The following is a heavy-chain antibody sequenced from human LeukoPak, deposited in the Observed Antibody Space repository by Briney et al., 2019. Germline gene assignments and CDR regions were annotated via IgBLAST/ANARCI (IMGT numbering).Heavy chain of an antibody. Sequence: PGGSLRLSCAASGFIFSDSTIHWVRQAPGKGLEWVSYISSSSSTIYYADSVKGRFTISRDNAKNSLYLQMNSLRAEDTAVYYCARDLAAIRGQGTLVTVSS. D-gene: IGHD2-21*02. CDR2: ISSSSSTI. J-gene: IGHJ4*02. CDR1: GFIFSDST. CDR3: ARDLAAI. V-gene: IGHV3-48*01.